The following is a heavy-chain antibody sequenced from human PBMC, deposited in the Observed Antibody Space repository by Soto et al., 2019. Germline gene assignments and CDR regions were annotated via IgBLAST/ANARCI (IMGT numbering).Heavy chain of an antibody. V-gene: IGHV3-23*01. D-gene: IGHD3-3*01. CDR1: GFTFSSYA. Sequence: PGGSLRLSCAASGFTFSSYAMSWVRQAPGKGLEWVSAISASGGSTYYADSVKGRFTISRDNSKNTLYLQMNSLRAEDTAVYYCANLYDFWSAFDYWGQGTLVTVSS. J-gene: IGHJ4*02. CDR2: ISASGGST. CDR3: ANLYDFWSAFDY.